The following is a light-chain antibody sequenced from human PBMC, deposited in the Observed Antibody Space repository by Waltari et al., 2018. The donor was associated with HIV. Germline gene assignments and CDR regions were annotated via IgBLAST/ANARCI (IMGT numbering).Light chain of an antibody. CDR1: QSVSNN. CDR2: GPS. Sequence: ASQSVSNNLAWYQQKPGQAPRLLIYGPSTRATGTPARFSASGSGTEFTLTISSLQSEDFAIYYCQQYNEWPRTFGQGTKVEIK. CDR3: QQYNEWPRT. V-gene: IGKV3-15*01. J-gene: IGKJ1*01.